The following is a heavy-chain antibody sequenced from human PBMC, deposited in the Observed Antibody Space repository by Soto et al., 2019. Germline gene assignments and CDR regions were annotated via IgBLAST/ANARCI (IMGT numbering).Heavy chain of an antibody. V-gene: IGHV4-59*12. CDR3: ARVGIWFGELLQAFDI. D-gene: IGHD3-10*01. J-gene: IGHJ3*02. CDR1: GGSISSYY. Sequence: SETLSLTCTVSGGSISSYYWSWIRQPPGKGLEWIGYIYYSGSTNYNPSLKSRVTISVDTSKNQFSLKLSSVTAADTAVYYCARVGIWFGELLQAFDIWGQGTMVTVSS. CDR2: IYYSGST.